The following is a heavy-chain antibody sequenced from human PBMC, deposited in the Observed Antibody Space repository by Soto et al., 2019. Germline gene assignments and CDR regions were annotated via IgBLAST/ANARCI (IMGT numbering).Heavy chain of an antibody. CDR2: IYYSGST. CDR1: GGPISSGDYY. Sequence: PSETLSLTCTVSGGPISSGDYYWSWIRQPPGKGLEWIGYIYYSGSTYYNPSLKSRVTISVDTSKNQFSLKLSSVTAADSALYFCARESWNTHGRHFRLEPWGQGTLVTVSS. V-gene: IGHV4-30-4*02. J-gene: IGHJ1*01. CDR3: ARESWNTHGRHFRLEP. D-gene: IGHD1-1*01.